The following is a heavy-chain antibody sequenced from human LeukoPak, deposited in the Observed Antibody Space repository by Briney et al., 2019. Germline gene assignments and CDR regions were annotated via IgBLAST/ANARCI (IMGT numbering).Heavy chain of an antibody. D-gene: IGHD2-2*01. Sequence: GGSLRLSSAASGFTFRNYGMKWVRQAPGKGLEWVAVISHDGTVKYYADSVKGRFTISRDDSTTTLILQMNSLRVEDTAVYFCAKEGSEFSSSFLDYWGQGTLVTVSS. CDR3: AKEGSEFSSSFLDY. V-gene: IGHV3-30*18. J-gene: IGHJ4*02. CDR1: GFTFRNYG. CDR2: ISHDGTVK.